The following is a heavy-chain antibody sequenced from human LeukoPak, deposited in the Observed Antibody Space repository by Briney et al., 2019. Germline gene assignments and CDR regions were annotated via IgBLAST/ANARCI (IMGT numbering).Heavy chain of an antibody. CDR2: ISACNGNT. CDR3: ARGGALRYFDWLSLGDAFDI. J-gene: IGHJ3*02. V-gene: IGHV1-18*04. D-gene: IGHD3-9*01. CDR1: GYTFTSYG. Sequence: ASVKVSCKASGYTFTSYGISWVRQAPGQGLEWMGWISACNGNTNYAQKLQGRVTMTTDTSTSTAYMELRSLRSDDTAVYYCARGGALRYFDWLSLGDAFDIWGQGTMVTVSS.